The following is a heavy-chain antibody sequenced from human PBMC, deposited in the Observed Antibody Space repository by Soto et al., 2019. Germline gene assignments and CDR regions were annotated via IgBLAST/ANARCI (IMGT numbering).Heavy chain of an antibody. CDR1: GGSISSDDYY. CDR2: IYYTGST. CDR3: ARAPFRTLFSYWYFDL. J-gene: IGHJ2*01. V-gene: IGHV4-30-4*01. Sequence: SETLSLTCTVSGGSISSDDYYWSWIRQPPGKGLEWIGYIYYTGSTYYNPSLKSRVTVSIDTSKNQFSLKLNSVTAADTAVYSCARAPFRTLFSYWYFDLWGRGTLVTVSS. D-gene: IGHD2-21*01.